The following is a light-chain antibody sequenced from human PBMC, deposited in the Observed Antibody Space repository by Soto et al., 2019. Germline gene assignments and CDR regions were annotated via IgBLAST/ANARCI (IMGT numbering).Light chain of an antibody. CDR2: LGS. V-gene: IGKV2-28*01. CDR1: QSLLHSNGYNY. CDR3: MQALQTPRYT. Sequence: DIVMTQSPLSLSVTPGEPASISCRSSQSLLHSNGYNYLDWYLQKPGQSPQLLIYLGSNRASGVPDRFSGSGSGTDFTLKISRVKAEDVGVYYCMQALQTPRYTFGQGTKLEIK. J-gene: IGKJ2*01.